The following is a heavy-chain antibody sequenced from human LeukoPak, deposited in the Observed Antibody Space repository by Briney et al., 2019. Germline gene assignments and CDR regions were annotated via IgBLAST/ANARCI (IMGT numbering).Heavy chain of an antibody. V-gene: IGHV4-38-2*02. CDR2: IYHSGST. Sequence: PSETLSLTCTVSGYSISSGYYWGWIRQPPGKGLEWIGSIYHSGSTYYNPSLKSRVTISVDTSKNQFSLKLSSVTAADTAVYYCVGDQRVFDYWGQGTLVTVSS. D-gene: IGHD4-17*01. J-gene: IGHJ4*02. CDR3: VGDQRVFDY. CDR1: GYSISSGYY.